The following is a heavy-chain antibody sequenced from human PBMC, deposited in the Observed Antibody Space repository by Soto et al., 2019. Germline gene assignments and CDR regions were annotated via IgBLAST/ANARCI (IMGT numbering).Heavy chain of an antibody. D-gene: IGHD2-21*02. CDR3: ARMVVTAIPPYYYYGMDV. V-gene: IGHV4-59*01. CDR2: IYYSGST. Sequence: PSETLSLTCTVSGGSISSYYWSWIRQPPGKXLEWIGYIYYSGSTNYNPSLKSRVTISVDTSKNQFSLKLSSVTAADTAVYYCARMVVTAIPPYYYYGMDVWGQGTTVTVSS. CDR1: GGSISSYY. J-gene: IGHJ6*02.